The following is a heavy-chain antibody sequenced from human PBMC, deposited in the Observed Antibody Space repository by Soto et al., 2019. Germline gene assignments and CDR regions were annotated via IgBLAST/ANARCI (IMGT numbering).Heavy chain of an antibody. J-gene: IGHJ4*02. D-gene: IGHD4-17*01. Sequence: SETXSLTCTVSGGPISSGGYYWSWIRQHPGKGLEWIGYIYYSGSTYYNPSLKSRVTISVDTSKNQFSLKLSSVTAADTAVYYCARDRVRNYGVIDYWGQGTLVTVSS. CDR3: ARDRVRNYGVIDY. V-gene: IGHV4-31*03. CDR2: IYYSGST. CDR1: GGPISSGGYY.